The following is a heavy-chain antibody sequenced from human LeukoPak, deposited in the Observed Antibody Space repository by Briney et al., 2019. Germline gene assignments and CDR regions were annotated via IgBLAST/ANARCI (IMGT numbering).Heavy chain of an antibody. CDR1: GGSFSGYY. D-gene: IGHD3-10*01. V-gene: IGHV4-34*01. CDR3: ATPHHYYGSGSYYITFRGRRRHDAFDI. CDR2: INHSGST. Sequence: SETLSLTCAVYGGSFSGYYWSWIRQPPGKGLEWIGEINHSGSTNYNPSLKSRVTISVDTSKNQFSLKLSSVTAADTAVYYCATPHHYYGSGSYYITFRGRRRHDAFDIWGQGTMVTVSS. J-gene: IGHJ3*02.